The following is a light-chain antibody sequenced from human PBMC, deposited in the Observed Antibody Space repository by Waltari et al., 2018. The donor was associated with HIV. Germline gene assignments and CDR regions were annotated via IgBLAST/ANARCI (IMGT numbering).Light chain of an antibody. V-gene: IGLV2-14*03. Sequence: QSALTQPASVSGFLGQSLNISCTGIRTDSRSYQYVSWYQQYPGKIPRLIFFDINSRPSGVSDHFSGPSSGNSASLTFSELQSGDEAHYYGASNSLDYTLIVGGGTKLTVL. CDR1: RTDSRSYQY. J-gene: IGLJ2*01. CDR3: ASNSLDYTLI. CDR2: DIN.